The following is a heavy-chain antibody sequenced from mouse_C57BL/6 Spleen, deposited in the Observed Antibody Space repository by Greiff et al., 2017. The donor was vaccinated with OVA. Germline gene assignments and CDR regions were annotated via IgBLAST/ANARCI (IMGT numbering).Heavy chain of an antibody. CDR2: ISSGGSYT. CDR3: ARPQITTVAFDY. CDR1: GFTFSSYG. V-gene: IGHV5-6*01. J-gene: IGHJ2*01. Sequence: EVQVVESGGDLVKPGGSLKLSCAASGFTFSSYGMSWVRQTPDKRLEWVATISSGGSYTYYPDSVKGRFTISRDNAKNTLYLQMSSLKSEDTAMYYCARPQITTVAFDYWGQGTTLTVSS. D-gene: IGHD1-1*01.